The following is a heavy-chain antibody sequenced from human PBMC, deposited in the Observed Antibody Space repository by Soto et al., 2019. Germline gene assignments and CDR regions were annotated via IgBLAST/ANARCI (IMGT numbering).Heavy chain of an antibody. CDR1: GGSISSSSYY. CDR2: IYYSGST. V-gene: IGHV4-39*01. CDR3: ASFPTSTRNYFDY. D-gene: IGHD3-16*01. J-gene: IGHJ4*02. Sequence: SETLSLTCTVSGGSISSSSYYWGWIRLPPGKGLEWIGSIYYSGSTYYNPSLKSRVTISVDTSKNQFSLKLSSVTAADTAVYYCASFPTSTRNYFDYWGQGTLVTVSS.